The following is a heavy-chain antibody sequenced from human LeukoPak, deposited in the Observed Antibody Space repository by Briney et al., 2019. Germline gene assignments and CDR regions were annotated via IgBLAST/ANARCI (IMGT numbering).Heavy chain of an antibody. D-gene: IGHD2-2*01. CDR1: GYTFISYG. Sequence: ASVKVSCKASGYTFISYGISWVRQAPGQGLEWMGWISGYNGNTNYAQNLQGRVTMTTDTSTSTAYMELRSLKSDDTAVYYCARALYCSSTSCRSGMDVWGQGTTVTVSS. CDR3: ARALYCSSTSCRSGMDV. CDR2: ISGYNGNT. J-gene: IGHJ6*02. V-gene: IGHV1-18*01.